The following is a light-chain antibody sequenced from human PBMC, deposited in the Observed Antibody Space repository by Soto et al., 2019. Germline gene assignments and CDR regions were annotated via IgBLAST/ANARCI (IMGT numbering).Light chain of an antibody. Sequence: DMQMTQSPSSLSASLGDRVTLTCRAIENIDNYLNWYQQKQGEAPKLLIYATSTLQSGVPSRFSGSGSGTEFTLTISSLQAEDFATYFCQESYTTYAVTFGGGTKVDIK. CDR2: ATS. J-gene: IGKJ4*01. CDR3: QESYTTYAVT. V-gene: IGKV1-39*01. CDR1: ENIDNY.